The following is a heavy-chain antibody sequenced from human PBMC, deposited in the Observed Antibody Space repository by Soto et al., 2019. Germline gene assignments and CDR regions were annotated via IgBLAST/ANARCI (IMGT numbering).Heavy chain of an antibody. V-gene: IGHV2-5*02. CDR2: IYWDDDK. D-gene: IGHD2-15*01. Sequence: QITLKESGPPLVKPTQTLTLTCSFSGFSLSTNGVAVGWIRQPPGKALEWLALIYWDDDKRYNPSLKSRLAINKDTSKNQVVLTMTNMDPVDTGTYYCAGRLVADLLGNHFDPWGQGILVTVSS. CDR3: AGRLVADLLGNHFDP. CDR1: GFSLSTNGVA. J-gene: IGHJ5*02.